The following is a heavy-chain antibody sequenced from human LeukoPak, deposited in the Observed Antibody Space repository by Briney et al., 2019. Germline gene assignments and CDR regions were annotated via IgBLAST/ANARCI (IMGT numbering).Heavy chain of an antibody. CDR3: AKRQLYFDY. D-gene: IGHD1-1*01. Sequence: GGSLRLSCAASGFTFSSYWMSWVRQAPGKGLEWVLAISGSGGSTYYADSVKGRFTISRDNSKNTLYLRMNSLRAEDTAVYYCAKRQLYFDYRGQGTLVTVSS. CDR1: GFTFSSYW. V-gene: IGHV3-23*01. CDR2: ISGSGGST. J-gene: IGHJ4*02.